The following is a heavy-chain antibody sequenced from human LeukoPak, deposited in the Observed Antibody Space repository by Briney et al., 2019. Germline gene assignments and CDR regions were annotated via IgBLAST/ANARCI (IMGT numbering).Heavy chain of an antibody. V-gene: IGHV1-18*01. CDR2: ISAYNGNT. J-gene: IGHJ6*02. CDR1: GYTFTSYG. CDR3: ARVPCSSTSCYNYYYGMDV. Sequence: ASVKVSCKASGYTFTSYGISWVRQAPGQGLEWMGWISAYNGNTNYAQKLQGRVTMTTDTSTSTAYMELRSLRSDDTAVYYCARVPCSSTSCYNYYYGMDVWGQGTTVAVSS. D-gene: IGHD2-2*02.